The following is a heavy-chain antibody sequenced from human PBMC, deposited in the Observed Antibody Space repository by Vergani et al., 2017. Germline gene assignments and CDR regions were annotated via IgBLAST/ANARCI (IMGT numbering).Heavy chain of an antibody. Sequence: QVQLQESGPGLVKPSQTLSLTCTVSGGSISSGDYYWSWIRQPPGKGLEWIGYIYYSGSTYYNPSLKSRVTISVDTSKNQFSLKLSSVTAADTAVYYCAGWYSGSYSGGAYALDIWGQGTMVTVSS. CDR1: GGSISSGDYY. J-gene: IGHJ3*02. CDR2: IYYSGST. V-gene: IGHV4-30-4*01. D-gene: IGHD1-26*01. CDR3: AGWYSGSYSGGAYALDI.